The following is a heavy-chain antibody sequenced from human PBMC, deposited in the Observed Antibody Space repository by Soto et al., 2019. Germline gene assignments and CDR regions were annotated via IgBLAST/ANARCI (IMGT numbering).Heavy chain of an antibody. J-gene: IGHJ4*02. Sequence: GESLKISCNGSGYSFATYWIDWVRQMPGKGLEWMGSIYPGDTDTRYSPSLQGQVTMSADKSISTAYLRLSSLKASDTAIYYCARPGGFGESHALDYWGQGTLVTVSS. CDR2: IYPGDTDT. V-gene: IGHV5-51*01. D-gene: IGHD3-10*01. CDR3: ARPGGFGESHALDY. CDR1: GYSFATYW.